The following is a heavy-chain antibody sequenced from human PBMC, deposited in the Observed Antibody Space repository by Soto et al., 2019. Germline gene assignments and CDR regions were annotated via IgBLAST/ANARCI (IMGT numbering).Heavy chain of an antibody. V-gene: IGHV1-18*01. D-gene: IGHD6-19*01. CDR1: GYSFTSYG. J-gene: IGHJ4*02. CDR3: ARGQWLAEIDS. Sequence: QVQVVQSGAEVKKPGAAVKVSCKASGYSFTSYGINWVRQAPGQGLEWMGWISGYSGNTNYAQKFQGRVTMTTDTSTSTAFIDLRNLRSDDTAVYYCARGQWLAEIDSWGQGTLVTVSS. CDR2: ISGYSGNT.